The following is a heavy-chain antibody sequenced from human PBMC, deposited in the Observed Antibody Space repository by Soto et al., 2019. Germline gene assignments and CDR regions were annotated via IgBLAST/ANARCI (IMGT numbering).Heavy chain of an antibody. CDR2: ISRSSTGI. CDR1: GFTFSLYS. CDR3: ARAVNWGLDV. Sequence: EVQLVESGGGLVQPGWPLRLSCAASGFTFSLYSMSWVHQAPGKGLEWVSYISRSSTGIHYADSVKGRFTISRDDATNSMHLQMNSLRDGDTAVYYCARAVNWGLDVWGQGTTVSISS. V-gene: IGHV3-48*02. D-gene: IGHD1-20*01. J-gene: IGHJ6*02.